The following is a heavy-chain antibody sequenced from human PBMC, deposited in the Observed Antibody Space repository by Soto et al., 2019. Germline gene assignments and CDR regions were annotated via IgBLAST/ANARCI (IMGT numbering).Heavy chain of an antibody. V-gene: IGHV3-74*01. Sequence: VQLVESGGGLVEPGASLRLSCAASGFTFSNYWMHWVRQAPGKGLVWVSRIDSAGSRITYADFVKGRFTISRDNAKNTVYLPMNSLTAEDTAVYYCVRSSLVVAVATREDFWGQGTLVTVSS. CDR2: IDSAGSRI. CDR1: GFTFSNYW. J-gene: IGHJ4*02. CDR3: VRSSLVVAVATREDF. D-gene: IGHD2-8*02.